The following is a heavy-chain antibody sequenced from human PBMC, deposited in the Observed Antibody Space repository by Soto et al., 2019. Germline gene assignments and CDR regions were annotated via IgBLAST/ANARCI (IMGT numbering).Heavy chain of an antibody. CDR3: AKTHDIYCSGGSCYGD. Sequence: EVQLLESGGGLVQPGGSLRLSCAASGFTFSSYAMSWVRQAPGKGLEWVSAISGSGGSTYYADSVKGRFTISRDNSKNTLYLQMNSLRAEDTAVYYCAKTHDIYCSGGSCYGDWGQGTLVTVSS. J-gene: IGHJ4*02. V-gene: IGHV3-23*01. CDR2: ISGSGGST. CDR1: GFTFSSYA. D-gene: IGHD2-15*01.